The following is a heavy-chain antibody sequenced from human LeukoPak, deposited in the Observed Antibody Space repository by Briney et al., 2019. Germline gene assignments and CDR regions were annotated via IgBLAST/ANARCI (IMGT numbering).Heavy chain of an antibody. Sequence: GGSLRLSCAASGFTFSTYTMYWVRHPPGKRLEWVSIIGNNGGGIHYADSVKGRFTISRDNSKNTLYLQMNSLRAEDTAVYYCANYDSSGYYYFDYWGQGTLVTVSS. J-gene: IGHJ4*02. CDR3: ANYDSSGYYYFDY. CDR1: GFTFSTYT. D-gene: IGHD3-22*01. CDR2: IGNNGGGI. V-gene: IGHV3-23*01.